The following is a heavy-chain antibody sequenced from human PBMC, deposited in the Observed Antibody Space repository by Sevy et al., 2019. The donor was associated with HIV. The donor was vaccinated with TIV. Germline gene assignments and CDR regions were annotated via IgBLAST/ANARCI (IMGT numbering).Heavy chain of an antibody. V-gene: IGHV4-59*13. D-gene: IGHD3-10*01. CDR3: SRDRAANPRVFDV. Sequence: SETLSLTCTVSGGSLSSYFYNWIRQPPGKGLEWIGHIYYSGTTNYNPSLKSRLSIPVDASKTQFSLKLSSVTAADTAVYYCSRDRAANPRVFDVWGQGIMVTVSS. CDR2: IYYSGTT. CDR1: GGSLSSYF. J-gene: IGHJ3*01.